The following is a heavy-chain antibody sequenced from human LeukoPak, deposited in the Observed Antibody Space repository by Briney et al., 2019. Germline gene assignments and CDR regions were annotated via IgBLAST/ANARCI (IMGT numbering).Heavy chain of an antibody. D-gene: IGHD4-17*01. CDR1: GGAFSGYY. Sequence: SETLSLTFAVYGGAFSGYYWGWIPQPPGKGLGGIGEINHSGSTNYNPSLKSRVTISVDTSKNQFSLKLSSVTAADTAVYYCARHSDYAGGYDAFDIWGQGTMVTVSS. J-gene: IGHJ3*02. CDR2: INHSGST. V-gene: IGHV4-34*01. CDR3: ARHSDYAGGYDAFDI.